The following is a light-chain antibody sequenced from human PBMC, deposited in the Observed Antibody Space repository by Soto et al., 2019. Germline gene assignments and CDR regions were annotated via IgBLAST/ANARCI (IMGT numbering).Light chain of an antibody. Sequence: QSVLTQPASVSGSPGQSITISCTGTSSDVGGYNYVSWYQQHPGKAPKVMIYDVSNRPSGVSNRFSGSKSGNTASLTISGLQAEDEADYYCSSYTSTSTPYVFGTGTKGHRP. CDR2: DVS. V-gene: IGLV2-14*01. J-gene: IGLJ1*01. CDR1: SSDVGGYNY. CDR3: SSYTSTSTPYV.